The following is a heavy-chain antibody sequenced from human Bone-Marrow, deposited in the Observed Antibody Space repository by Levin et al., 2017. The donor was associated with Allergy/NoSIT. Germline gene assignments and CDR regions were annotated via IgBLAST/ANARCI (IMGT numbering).Heavy chain of an antibody. CDR3: ARDRVRALAGTNSIGY. Sequence: KLGESLKISCKASGYSFTDYFIHWVRQAPGHGLEWVGRINPNSGVTSFAQKFQGRITLTRDTSVSAAYLELTSLTSDDTAVYFCARDRVRALAGTNSIGYWGQGTLVTVSS. CDR2: INPNSGVT. CDR1: GYSFTDYF. D-gene: IGHD6-19*01. J-gene: IGHJ4*02. V-gene: IGHV1-2*06.